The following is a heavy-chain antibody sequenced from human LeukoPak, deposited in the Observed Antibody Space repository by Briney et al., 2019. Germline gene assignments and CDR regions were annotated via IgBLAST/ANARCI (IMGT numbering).Heavy chain of an antibody. D-gene: IGHD6-19*01. Sequence: GASVKVSCKAPGYTFTGQYMHWVRQAPGQGLEWMGWINPNTGDTGYAQKFQGRVTMTRDTTITTAYMELSSLTSDDTAMYYCASYPRYSSSPPFDYWGQGTLVTVSS. V-gene: IGHV1-2*02. CDR1: GYTFTGQY. J-gene: IGHJ4*02. CDR2: INPNTGDT. CDR3: ASYPRYSSSPPFDY.